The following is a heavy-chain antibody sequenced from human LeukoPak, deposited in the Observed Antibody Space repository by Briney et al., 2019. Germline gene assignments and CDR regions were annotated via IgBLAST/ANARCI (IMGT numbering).Heavy chain of an antibody. V-gene: IGHV1-58*02. J-gene: IGHJ4*02. CDR2: IVVDSGNT. CDR1: GLTFTNSA. CDR3: ATNSADYNFWSSYYSFDY. D-gene: IGHD3-3*01. Sequence: GTSVTVSCKASGLTFTNSAMQWVRQARGQRLEWIGWIVVDSGNTNYAQKFQERVTITRDMSTTTAYMELSSLRSEDTAVYYCATNSADYNFWSSYYSFDYWGQGTLVTVSS.